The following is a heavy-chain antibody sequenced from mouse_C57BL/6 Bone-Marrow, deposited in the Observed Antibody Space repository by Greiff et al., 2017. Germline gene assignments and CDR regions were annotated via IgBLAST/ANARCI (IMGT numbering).Heavy chain of an antibody. V-gene: IGHV14-4*01. CDR1: GFNIKDDY. CDR2: IDPENGDT. D-gene: IGHD2-4*01. Sequence: EVMLVESGAELVRPGASVKLSCTASGFNIKDDYMHWVKQRPEQGLEWIGWIDPENGDTEYASKFQGKATITADTSSNTAYLQLSSLTSEDTAVYYCIDYDGYYAMDYWGQGTSGTVSS. J-gene: IGHJ4*01. CDR3: IDYDGYYAMDY.